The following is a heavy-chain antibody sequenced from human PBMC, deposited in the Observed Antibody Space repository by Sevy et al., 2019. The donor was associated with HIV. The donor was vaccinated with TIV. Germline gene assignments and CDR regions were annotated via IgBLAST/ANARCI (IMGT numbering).Heavy chain of an antibody. J-gene: IGHJ4*02. CDR1: GFTFSTYS. CDR3: ARVALRAVDPPLDY. CDR2: ISSSSSYR. V-gene: IGHV3-21*01. D-gene: IGHD2-15*01. Sequence: AGSLRLSCAASGFTFSTYSMNWVRQAPGRALEWVSSISSSSSYRYYADSVKGRFTISRDNAKNSLYLQMNSLRAEDTAVYYCARVALRAVDPPLDYWGQGTLVTVSS.